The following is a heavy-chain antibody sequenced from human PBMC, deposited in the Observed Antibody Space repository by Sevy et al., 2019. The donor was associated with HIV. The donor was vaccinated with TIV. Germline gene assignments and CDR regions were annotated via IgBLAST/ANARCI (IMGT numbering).Heavy chain of an antibody. V-gene: IGHV3-48*01. CDR1: GFTFSSDS. J-gene: IGHJ2*01. D-gene: IGHD5-18*01. Sequence: GGSLRLSCAASGFTFSSDSRNWVRQAPGKGLEWVSYISSSRSTIYYADAVKGLFTISRDNAKKSLYLPMNSLSAEHTAVSSCATAPHVRPQLWYFDLWGRGTLVTVSS. CDR2: ISSSRSTI. CDR3: ATAPHVRPQLWYFDL.